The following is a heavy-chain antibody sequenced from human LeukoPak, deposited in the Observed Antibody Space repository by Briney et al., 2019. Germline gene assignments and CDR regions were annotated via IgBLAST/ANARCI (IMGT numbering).Heavy chain of an antibody. CDR2: ISDTGGST. CDR3: AKDSQSHAWSQFDY. Sequence: GGSLRLSCAASGFTFSNYAMSWVRQAPGKGLEWASTISDTGGSTYYADSVKGRFTISRDNSKDTLYLQMNSLRAEDTAVYYCAKDSQSHAWSQFDYWGQGALVTVSS. V-gene: IGHV3-23*01. D-gene: IGHD2-15*01. CDR1: GFTFSNYA. J-gene: IGHJ4*02.